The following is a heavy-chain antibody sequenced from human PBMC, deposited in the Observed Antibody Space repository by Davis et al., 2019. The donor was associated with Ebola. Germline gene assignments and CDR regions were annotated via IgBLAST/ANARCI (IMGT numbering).Heavy chain of an antibody. CDR2: IYRDERT. CDR1: GFTFRSYD. V-gene: IGHV3-66*04. J-gene: IGHJ2*01. Sequence: GESLKISCAASGFTFRSYDMSWVRQAPGKGLEWVSVIYRDERTYYANSVRGRFTISRDNSKNTVYLQMNNLRVEDTAVYYCARHIDGDFWYFDVWGRGTRVTVSS. D-gene: IGHD4-17*01. CDR3: ARHIDGDFWYFDV.